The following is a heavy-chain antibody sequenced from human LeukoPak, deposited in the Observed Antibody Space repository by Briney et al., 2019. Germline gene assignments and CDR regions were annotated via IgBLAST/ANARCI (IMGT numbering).Heavy chain of an antibody. CDR2: IYPGDSDT. Sequence: GESQKISCKGSGYSFTSYWIGWVRQTPGRGLEWMGIIYPGDSDTRYSPSFQGQVTISADKSISTAYLQWSSLKASDTAMYYCARRSSGYYIDYWGQGTLGTVSS. D-gene: IGHD3-22*01. CDR3: ARRSSGYYIDY. J-gene: IGHJ4*02. CDR1: GYSFTSYW. V-gene: IGHV5-51*01.